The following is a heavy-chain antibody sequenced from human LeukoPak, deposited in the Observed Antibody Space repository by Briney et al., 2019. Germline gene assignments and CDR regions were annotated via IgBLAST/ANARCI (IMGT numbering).Heavy chain of an antibody. J-gene: IGHJ4*02. D-gene: IGHD1-26*01. CDR1: GFTFNDYA. CDR2: ISWNSGST. CDR3: VKDNKLSYSGTFHH. Sequence: GGSLRLSCAASGFTFNDYAMHWVRQAPGKGLEWVSGISWNSGSTAYANSVRGRFTISRDNAKNSLYLQMNSLRVEDTALYYCVKDNKLSYSGTFHHWGQGTLVTVSS. V-gene: IGHV3-9*01.